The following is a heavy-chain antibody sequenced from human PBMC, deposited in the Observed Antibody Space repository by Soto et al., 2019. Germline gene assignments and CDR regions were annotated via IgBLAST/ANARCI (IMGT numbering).Heavy chain of an antibody. CDR1: GFTFSSYA. V-gene: IGHV3-30-3*01. J-gene: IGHJ4*02. D-gene: IGHD6-6*01. Sequence: GGSLRLSCAASGFTFSSYAMHWVRQAPGKGLEWVAVISYDGSNKYYADSVKGRFTISRDNSKNTLYLQMNSLRAEDTAVYYCARAGVDSSSSGSRYFDYWGQGTLVTVSS. CDR2: ISYDGSNK. CDR3: ARAGVDSSSSGSRYFDY.